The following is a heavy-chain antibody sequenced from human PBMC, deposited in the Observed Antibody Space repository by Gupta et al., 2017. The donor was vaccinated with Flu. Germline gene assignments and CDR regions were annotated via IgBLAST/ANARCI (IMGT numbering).Heavy chain of an antibody. CDR1: GGSISSGGYY. CDR3: SSFSDGTDAMLWFAT. D-gene: IGHD2-2*01. Sequence: QVQLQESGPGLVKPSQTLSLTCTVSGGSISSGGYYWSWIRQHPGKGLEWIGYIYCSGSTYYNSTRKSRVTISVKKPKNKEAGKLRSVAAAGTAVYYFSSFSDGTDAMLWFATGSQGTVVTVFS. J-gene: IGHJ5*02. V-gene: IGHV4-31*03. CDR2: IYCSGST.